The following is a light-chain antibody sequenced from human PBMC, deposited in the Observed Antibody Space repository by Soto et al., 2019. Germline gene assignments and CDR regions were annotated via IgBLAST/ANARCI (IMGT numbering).Light chain of an antibody. J-gene: IGKJ4*01. CDR1: QSISTN. CDR3: QQYNNWPPLT. Sequence: EIVMTQSPATLSVSPGGRATLSCRASQSISTNLAWYQQKPGQAPRLLIYAASTRATGIPVRFSGSGSGTEFTLTISSLQSEDFALYYCQQYNNWPPLTFGGGTKVEIK. V-gene: IGKV3-15*01. CDR2: AAS.